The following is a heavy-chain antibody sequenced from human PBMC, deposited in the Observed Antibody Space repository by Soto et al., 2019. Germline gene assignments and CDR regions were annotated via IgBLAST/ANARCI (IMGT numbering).Heavy chain of an antibody. D-gene: IGHD1-7*01. CDR1: GGSISSYY. Sequence: SETLSLTCTVSGGSISSYYWSWIRQPPGKGLEWIGYIYYSGSTNYNPSLKSRVTISVDTSKNQFSLKLSSVTAADTAVYYCAAGRYNWNYDDYYYGMDVWGQGTTVTVSS. CDR3: AAGRYNWNYDDYYYGMDV. CDR2: IYYSGST. V-gene: IGHV4-59*01. J-gene: IGHJ6*02.